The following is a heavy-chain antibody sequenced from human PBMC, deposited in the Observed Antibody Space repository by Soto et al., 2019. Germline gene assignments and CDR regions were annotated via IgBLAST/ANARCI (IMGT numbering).Heavy chain of an antibody. V-gene: IGHV3-21*01. Sequence: PGGSLRLSCAASGFTFSSYSMNWVRQAPGKGLEWVSSISSSSSYIYYADSVKGRFTISRDNAKNSLYLQMNSLRAEDTAVYYCARGTPAEYYCSSTSCYTAPGVDPWGQGTLVTVS. D-gene: IGHD2-2*02. CDR2: ISSSSSYI. CDR1: GFTFSSYS. CDR3: ARGTPAEYYCSSTSCYTAPGVDP. J-gene: IGHJ5*02.